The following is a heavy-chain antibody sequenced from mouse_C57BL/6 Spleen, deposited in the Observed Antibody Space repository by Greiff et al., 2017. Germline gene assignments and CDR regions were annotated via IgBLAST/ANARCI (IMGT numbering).Heavy chain of an antibody. CDR3: ARGGGSSEDGFAY. V-gene: IGHV1-64*01. J-gene: IGHJ3*01. CDR2: IHPNSGST. CDR1: GYTFTSYW. Sequence: QVQLQQPGAELVKPGASVKLSCKASGYTFTSYWMHWVKQRHGQGLEWIGMIHPNSGSTNYNEKFKSKATLTVDQSSSTAYMQRSSLTSEDSAVYYGARGGGSSEDGFAYWGQGTLVTVSA. D-gene: IGHD1-1*01.